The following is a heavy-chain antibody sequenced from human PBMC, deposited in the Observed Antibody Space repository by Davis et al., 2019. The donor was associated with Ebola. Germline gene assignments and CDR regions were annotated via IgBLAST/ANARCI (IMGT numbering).Heavy chain of an antibody. J-gene: IGHJ6*02. CDR1: GFTFSSYG. CDR2: ISYDGSNK. V-gene: IGHV3-30*03. CDR3: ARDRTYWVDNGMDV. Sequence: GESLKISCAASGFTFSSYGMHWVRQAPGKGLEWVAVISYDGSNKYYADSVKGRFTISRDNSKNTLYLQMNSLRAEDTAVYYCARDRTYWVDNGMDVWGQGTTVTVSS. D-gene: IGHD2-8*02.